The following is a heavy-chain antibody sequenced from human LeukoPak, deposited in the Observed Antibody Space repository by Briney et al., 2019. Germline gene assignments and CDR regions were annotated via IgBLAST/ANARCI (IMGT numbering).Heavy chain of an antibody. V-gene: IGHV1-8*02. CDR2: MNPNSGNT. CDR1: GYTFTSYG. CDR3: ARGFGELFEDY. Sequence: ASVKVSCKASGYTFTSYGISWVRQAPGQGLEWMGWMNPNSGNTGYAQKFQGRVTMTRNTSISTAYMELSSLRSEDTAVYYCARGFGELFEDYWGQGTLVTVSS. D-gene: IGHD3-10*01. J-gene: IGHJ4*02.